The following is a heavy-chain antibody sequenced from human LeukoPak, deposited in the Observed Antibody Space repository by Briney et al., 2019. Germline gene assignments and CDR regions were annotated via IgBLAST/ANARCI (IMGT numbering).Heavy chain of an antibody. V-gene: IGHV3-7*01. Sequence: GGSLRLSCAASGFTFSSYWMSWVRQAPGKGLEWVANIKQDGSEKYYVDSVKGRFTISRDNAKNSLYLQMNSLRAEDTAVYYCARTGSYYDILTGFPYYYYYMDVWGKGTTVTVSS. CDR1: GFTFSSYW. D-gene: IGHD3-9*01. J-gene: IGHJ6*03. CDR3: ARTGSYYDILTGFPYYYYYMDV. CDR2: IKQDGSEK.